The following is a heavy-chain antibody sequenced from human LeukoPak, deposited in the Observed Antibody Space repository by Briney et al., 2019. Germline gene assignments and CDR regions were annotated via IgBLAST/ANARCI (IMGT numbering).Heavy chain of an antibody. V-gene: IGHV3-23*01. J-gene: IGHJ6*03. CDR2: ISGSGDNT. D-gene: IGHD4-23*01. CDR1: GFTFSSYA. CDR3: AKRYGGHSFSYFYMDV. Sequence: GGSLRLSCAASGFTFSSYAMGWVRQAPGKGLEWVSGISGSGDNTHYADSVKGRFTISRDNSKNTLYLQMNSLRAEDTAVYYCAKRYGGHSFSYFYMDVWGKGTTVTVSS.